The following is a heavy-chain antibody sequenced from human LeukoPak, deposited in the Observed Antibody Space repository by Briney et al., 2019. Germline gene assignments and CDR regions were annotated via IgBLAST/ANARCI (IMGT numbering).Heavy chain of an antibody. CDR2: ISHSGTT. V-gene: IGHV4-34*01. CDR3: APVRLLQNWFDP. D-gene: IGHD2-15*01. Sequence: PSETLSLTCAVYGGSSSAYYWSWIRQPPGEGLEWIGEISHSGTTNYNPSLKSRVTISVDTPKNQFSLNLNSVTAADTAVYYCAPVRLLQNWFDPWGHGTLVTVSS. CDR1: GGSSSAYY. J-gene: IGHJ5*02.